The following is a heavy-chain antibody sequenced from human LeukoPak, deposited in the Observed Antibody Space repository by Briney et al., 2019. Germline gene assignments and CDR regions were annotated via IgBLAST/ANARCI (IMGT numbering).Heavy chain of an antibody. Sequence: ASVKVSCKASGYTFTGYYMHWVRQAPGQGLEWTGWINPNSGGTNYAQKFQGRVTMTRDTSISTAYMELSRLRSDDTAVYYCARDNVDILTGYSPFDYWGQGTLATVSS. CDR3: ARDNVDILTGYSPFDY. J-gene: IGHJ4*02. CDR2: INPNSGGT. D-gene: IGHD3-9*01. V-gene: IGHV1-2*02. CDR1: GYTFTGYY.